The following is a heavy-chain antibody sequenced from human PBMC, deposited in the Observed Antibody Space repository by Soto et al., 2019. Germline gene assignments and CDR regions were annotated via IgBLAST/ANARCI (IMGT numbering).Heavy chain of an antibody. CDR3: ARGSNDFWSGYLDP. D-gene: IGHD3-3*01. Sequence: SETLSLTCTVSGGSISSSSYYWGWIRQPPGKGLEWIGSIYYSGSTNYNPSLKSRVTISVDTSKNQFSLKLSSVTAADTAVYYCARGSNDFWSGYLDPWGQGTLVTVSS. V-gene: IGHV4-39*07. CDR1: GGSISSSSYY. J-gene: IGHJ5*02. CDR2: IYYSGST.